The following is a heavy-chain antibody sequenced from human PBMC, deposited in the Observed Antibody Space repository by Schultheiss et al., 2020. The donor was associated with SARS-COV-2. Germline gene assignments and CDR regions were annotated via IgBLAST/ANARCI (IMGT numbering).Heavy chain of an antibody. D-gene: IGHD4-23*01. V-gene: IGHV1-3*01. Sequence: ASVKVSCKASGYTFTKYAMHWVRQAPGQRLEWMGWINAGNGNTKYSQKFQGRVTMTRDTSTSTVYMELSSLRSEDTAVYYCARDLKVDYDGVGWGQGTLVTVSS. CDR2: INAGNGNT. CDR1: GYTFTKYA. CDR3: ARDLKVDYDGVG. J-gene: IGHJ4*02.